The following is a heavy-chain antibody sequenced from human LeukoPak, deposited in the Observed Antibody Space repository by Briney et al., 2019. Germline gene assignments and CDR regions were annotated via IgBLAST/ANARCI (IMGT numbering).Heavy chain of an antibody. CDR2: INSNGAVI. CDR1: GFTFNSYN. D-gene: IGHD4-17*01. Sequence: GGSLRLSCAASGFTFNSYNMNWVRRAPGKELEWLSHINSNGAVISYADSVKGRFTISRDTAKSSLYLQMNSLKIEDTAIYFCARDPDGDYDFDYWGQGTLVTVSS. V-gene: IGHV3-48*01. CDR3: ARDPDGDYDFDY. J-gene: IGHJ4*02.